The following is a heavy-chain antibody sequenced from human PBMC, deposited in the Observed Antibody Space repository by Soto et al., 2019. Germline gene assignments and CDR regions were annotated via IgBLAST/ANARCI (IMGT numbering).Heavy chain of an antibody. J-gene: IGHJ4*02. D-gene: IGHD2-8*01. CDR3: ATLMVYAIVDY. Sequence: GSLRLSCAASGFTFSSYGMHWVRQAPGKGLEWVAVISYDGSNKYYADSVKGRFTISRDNSKNTLYLQMNSLRAEDTAVYYCATLMVYAIVDYWGQGTLVTVSS. CDR1: GFTFSSYG. V-gene: IGHV3-30*03. CDR2: ISYDGSNK.